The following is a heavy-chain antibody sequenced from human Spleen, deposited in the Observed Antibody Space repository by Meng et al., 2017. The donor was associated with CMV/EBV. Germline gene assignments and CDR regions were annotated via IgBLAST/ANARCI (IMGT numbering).Heavy chain of an antibody. CDR2: ISGSGGST. CDR1: GFTFSSYA. Sequence: GESLKISCAASGFTFSSYAMTWVRQAPGKGLEWVSAISGSGGSTYYADTVKGRFTISRDTSKNTVYLQMNSLRIEDTAIYYCATSWWGDWGQGTLVTVSS. J-gene: IGHJ4*02. D-gene: IGHD2-15*01. V-gene: IGHV3-23*01. CDR3: ATSWWGD.